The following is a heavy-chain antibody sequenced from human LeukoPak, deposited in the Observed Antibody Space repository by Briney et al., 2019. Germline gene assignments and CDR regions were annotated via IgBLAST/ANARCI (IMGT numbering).Heavy chain of an antibody. CDR2: IFHSGST. CDR1: GYAISSGYY. Sequence: SETLSLTCAVAGYAISSGYYWGWIRQPPGKGLEWIGSIFHSGSTYYNPSLKSRVNMSVDTSKNQISLKLSSVTAADTAVYYCARASGSYGSGSYYYYGMDVWGKGTTVTVSS. V-gene: IGHV4-38-2*01. D-gene: IGHD3-10*01. J-gene: IGHJ6*04. CDR3: ARASGSYGSGSYYYYGMDV.